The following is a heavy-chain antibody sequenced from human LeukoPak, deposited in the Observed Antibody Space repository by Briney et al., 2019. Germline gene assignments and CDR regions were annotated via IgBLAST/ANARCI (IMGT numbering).Heavy chain of an antibody. V-gene: IGHV3-48*02. J-gene: IGHJ4*02. D-gene: IGHD3-22*01. Sequence: PGGSLRLSCAASPFTFSGFGMNWGRQAPGKGLEWVSYISFTGSTIYYADSVKGRFTISRDNAKNSLFLQMNSLRDEDTAVYYCARDGAGGAAHYRDMSGPCDYWGQGTLVTVSS. CDR3: ARDGAGGAAHYRDMSGPCDY. CDR1: PFTFSGFG. CDR2: ISFTGSTI.